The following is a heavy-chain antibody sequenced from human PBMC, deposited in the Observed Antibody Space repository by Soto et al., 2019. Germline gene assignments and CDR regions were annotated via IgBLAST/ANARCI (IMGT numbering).Heavy chain of an antibody. CDR1: GFSFSTYS. CDR2: IVPRSDI. Sequence: GGSLRLSCEASGFSFSTYSMHWVRQAPGKGLGWVSSIVPRSDIYYTDSVKGRCTISRDNAKNSVSLQMNSLRDEDTAVYYCAREETAWPLAYGLDVWGQGTTVTVSS. D-gene: IGHD2-21*02. J-gene: IGHJ6*02. V-gene: IGHV3-21*01. CDR3: AREETAWPLAYGLDV.